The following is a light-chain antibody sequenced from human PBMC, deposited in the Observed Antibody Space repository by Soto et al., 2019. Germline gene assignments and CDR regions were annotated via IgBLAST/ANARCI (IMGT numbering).Light chain of an antibody. CDR3: CSYAGSSTWV. V-gene: IGLV2-23*01. CDR1: SSDVGSYNL. J-gene: IGLJ3*02. CDR2: EGS. Sequence: QSALTQPASVSGSARQSITSSCTGTSSDVGSYNLVSWYQQHPGKAPKLMIYEGSKRPSGVSNRFSGSKSGNTASLTISGLQAEDEADYYCCSYAGSSTWVFGGGTKLTVL.